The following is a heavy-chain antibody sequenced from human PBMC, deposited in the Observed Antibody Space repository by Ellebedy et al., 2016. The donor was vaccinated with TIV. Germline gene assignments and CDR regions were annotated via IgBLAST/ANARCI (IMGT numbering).Heavy chain of an antibody. Sequence: GESLKISCKGSGYSFTNYWIAWVRQVPGKGLEWMGIIHPGDSYIRYRPSFEGQVIISADKSISTAYLQWSSLRASDTAIYYCARFQYRGGGSCYKAYYFDYWGPGTLVTVSS. CDR2: IHPGDSYI. D-gene: IGHD2-15*01. J-gene: IGHJ4*02. CDR3: ARFQYRGGGSCYKAYYFDY. CDR1: GYSFTNYW. V-gene: IGHV5-51*01.